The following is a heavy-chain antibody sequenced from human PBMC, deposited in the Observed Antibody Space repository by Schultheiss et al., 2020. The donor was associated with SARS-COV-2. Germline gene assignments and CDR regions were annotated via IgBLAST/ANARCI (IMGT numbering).Heavy chain of an antibody. CDR1: GFTFSSYA. J-gene: IGHJ3*02. CDR2: INSDGSST. CDR3: ARDPPNSYSSGWIDAFDI. Sequence: GGSLRLSCAASGFTFSSYAMHWVRQAPGKGLVWVSRINSDGSSTSYADSVKGRFTISRDNAKNTLYLQMNSLRAEDTAVYYCARDPPNSYSSGWIDAFDIWGQGTMVTVSS. V-gene: IGHV3-74*01. D-gene: IGHD6-19*01.